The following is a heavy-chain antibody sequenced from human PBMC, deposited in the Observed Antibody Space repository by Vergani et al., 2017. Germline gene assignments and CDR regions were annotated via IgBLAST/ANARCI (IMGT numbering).Heavy chain of an antibody. D-gene: IGHD2-2*01. Sequence: QVQMLESGGGVFQPGRSLRLSCAASGFTFSISGMHWVRQAPGKGLEWVAVISYDGSNKYYADSVKGRFTISRDNSKNTLYVQMNSLRAEETAVYYCAKPSRYCTSSRCSNTHEAFDFWGQGTMVTVSS. CDR3: AKPSRYCTSSRCSNTHEAFDF. CDR1: GFTFSISG. V-gene: IGHV3-30*18. CDR2: ISYDGSNK. J-gene: IGHJ3*01.